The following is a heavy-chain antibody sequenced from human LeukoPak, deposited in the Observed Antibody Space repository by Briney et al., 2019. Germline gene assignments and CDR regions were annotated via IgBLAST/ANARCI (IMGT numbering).Heavy chain of an antibody. Sequence: ASVKVSCKASGYTFTSYAMHWVRQAPGQRLEWMGWINAGNGNTKYSQKFQGRVTITRDTSASTAYMELSSLRSEDTAVYYCARCCSSISCHEYWGQGSLVTVSS. CDR3: ARCCSSISCHEY. J-gene: IGHJ4*02. V-gene: IGHV1-3*01. CDR1: GYTFTSYA. D-gene: IGHD2-2*01. CDR2: INAGNGNT.